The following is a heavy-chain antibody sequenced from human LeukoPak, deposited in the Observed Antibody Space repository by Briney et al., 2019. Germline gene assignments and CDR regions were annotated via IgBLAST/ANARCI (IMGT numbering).Heavy chain of an antibody. V-gene: IGHV3-21*04. J-gene: IGHJ5*02. CDR2: ISTSSIYI. CDR3: AKDQQSISYSP. D-gene: IGHD4-11*01. CDR1: GFTFSNYN. Sequence: GGSLRLSCAASGFTFSNYNMNWVRQAPGKGLEWVSSISTSSIYIYYADSVKGRFTISRDNARNSLYLQMNSLRVEGTAIYNCAKDQQSISYSPWGQGTLVTVSS.